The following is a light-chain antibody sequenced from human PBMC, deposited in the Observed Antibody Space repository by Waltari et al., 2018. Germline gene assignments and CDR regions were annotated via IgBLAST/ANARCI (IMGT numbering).Light chain of an antibody. Sequence: SSELSQDPTVSVALGQAVNITCQGDSLRRYFVSWYQQKPGQAPLLVSYGQNKRPSGTPTRFSGSSSGNTAFLAIAGAEAADEADYYCYSRNSDDFTYVFGTGTKLTVL. V-gene: IGLV3-19*01. CDR1: SLRRYF. CDR3: YSRNSDDFTYV. J-gene: IGLJ1*01. CDR2: GQN.